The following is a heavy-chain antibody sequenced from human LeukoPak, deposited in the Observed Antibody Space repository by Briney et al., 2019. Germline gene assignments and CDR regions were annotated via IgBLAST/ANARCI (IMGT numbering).Heavy chain of an antibody. CDR1: GGTFSSYA. J-gene: IGHJ6*04. V-gene: IGHV1-69*06. CDR2: IIPIFGTA. CDR3: ASRYSGYDYRATRGYYYYGMDV. D-gene: IGHD5-12*01. Sequence: ASVKVSCKASGGTFSSYAISWVRQAPGQGLEWMGGIIPIFGTANYAQKFQGRVTITADKTTSTAYMELSSLRSEDTAVYYCASRYSGYDYRATRGYYYYGMDVWGKGTTVTVSS.